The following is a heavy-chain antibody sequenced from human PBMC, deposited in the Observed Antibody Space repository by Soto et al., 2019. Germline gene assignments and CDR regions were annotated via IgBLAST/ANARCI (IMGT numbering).Heavy chain of an antibody. D-gene: IGHD5-18*01. CDR3: ARRTWIQLWPQRYNWFDP. Sequence: SLRLSCAASGFTFSSYEMNWVRQAPGKGLEGVSYISSSGSTIYYADSVKGRFTISRDNAKNSLYLQMNSLRAEDTAVYYCARRTWIQLWPQRYNWFDPWGQGTLVTVSS. CDR2: ISSSGSTI. CDR1: GFTFSSYE. J-gene: IGHJ5*02. V-gene: IGHV3-48*03.